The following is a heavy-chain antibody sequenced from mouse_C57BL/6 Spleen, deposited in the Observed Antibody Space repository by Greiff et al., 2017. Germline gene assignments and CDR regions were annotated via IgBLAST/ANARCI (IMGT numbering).Heavy chain of an antibody. CDR2: IWSGGST. CDR1: GFSLTSYG. D-gene: IGHD2-3*01. J-gene: IGHJ2*01. CDR3: ARNDDGPFDY. Sequence: QVQLQESGPGLVQPSQSLSITCTVSGFSLTSYGVHWVRQSPGKGLEWLGVIWSGGSTDYNAAFISRLSISKDNSKSQVFFKMNSLQADDTAIYYCARNDDGPFDYWGQGTTLTVSS. V-gene: IGHV2-2*01.